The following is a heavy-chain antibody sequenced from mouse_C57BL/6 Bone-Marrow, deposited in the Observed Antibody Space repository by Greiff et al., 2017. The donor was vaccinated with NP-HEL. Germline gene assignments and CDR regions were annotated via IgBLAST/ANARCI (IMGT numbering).Heavy chain of an antibody. J-gene: IGHJ3*01. CDR1: GFSLTSYG. Sequence: VQLQQSGPGLVAPSQSLSITCTVSGFSLTSYGVHWVRQPPGKGLEWLVVIWSDGSTTYNSALNSRLSICTDNSKSQVFLKMNSLQTDDTAMYYCARQGYYGSSPWFAYWGQGTRVTVSA. D-gene: IGHD1-1*01. CDR3: ARQGYYGSSPWFAY. V-gene: IGHV2-6*03. CDR2: IWSDGST.